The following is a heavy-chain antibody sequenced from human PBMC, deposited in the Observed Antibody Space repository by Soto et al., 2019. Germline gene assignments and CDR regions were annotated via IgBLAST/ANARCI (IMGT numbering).Heavy chain of an antibody. D-gene: IGHD2-15*01. J-gene: IGHJ4*02. CDR3: ARDLVGYCSGGSCSKGY. Sequence: QVQLVESGGGVVQPGRSLRLSCAASGFTFSSYGMHWVRQAPGKGLEWVAVIWYDGSNKYYADSVKGRFTISRDNSKNTLYLQMNGLRAEDTAVYYCARDLVGYCSGGSCSKGYWGQGTLVTVSS. CDR2: IWYDGSNK. CDR1: GFTFSSYG. V-gene: IGHV3-33*01.